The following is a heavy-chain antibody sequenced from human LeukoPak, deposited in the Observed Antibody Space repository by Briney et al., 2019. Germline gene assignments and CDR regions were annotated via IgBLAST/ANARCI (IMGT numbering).Heavy chain of an antibody. V-gene: IGHV3-9*03. Sequence: GGSLRLSCAASGFTFDDYAMHGVRQAPGKGLEWVSGISWNSGSIGYADSVKGRFTISRDNAKNSLYLQMNSLRAEDMALYYCAKGYCSSTSCYRGYHDAFDIWGQGTMVTVSS. D-gene: IGHD2-2*02. CDR2: ISWNSGSI. J-gene: IGHJ3*02. CDR1: GFTFDDYA. CDR3: AKGYCSSTSCYRGYHDAFDI.